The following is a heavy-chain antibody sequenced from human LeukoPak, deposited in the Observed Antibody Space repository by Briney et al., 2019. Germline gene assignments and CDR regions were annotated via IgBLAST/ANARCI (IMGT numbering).Heavy chain of an antibody. V-gene: IGHV1-69*04. CDR3: ASPRGSSWHPIYDAFDI. D-gene: IGHD6-13*01. CDR2: IIPVLGIA. CDR1: GGTFSSYA. J-gene: IGHJ3*02. Sequence: GASVKVSCKASGGTFSSYAISWVRQAPGQGLEWMGRIIPVLGIANYAQKFQGRVTITADKSTSTAYMELSSLRSEDTAVYYCASPRGSSWHPIYDAFDIWGQGTMVTVSS.